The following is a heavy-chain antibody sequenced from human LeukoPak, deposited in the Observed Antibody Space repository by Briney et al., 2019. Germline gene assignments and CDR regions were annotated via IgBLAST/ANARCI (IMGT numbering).Heavy chain of an antibody. Sequence: PSETLSLTCTVSGGSMSSSSYYRGWIRQPPGKGLEWIGSIYYSGSTYYNPSLKSRVTISVDTSKNQFSLKLSSVTAADTAVYYCARQVATGWFDPWGQGTLVTVSS. CDR3: ARQVATGWFDP. D-gene: IGHD6-25*01. CDR2: IYYSGST. V-gene: IGHV4-39*01. CDR1: GGSMSSSSYY. J-gene: IGHJ5*02.